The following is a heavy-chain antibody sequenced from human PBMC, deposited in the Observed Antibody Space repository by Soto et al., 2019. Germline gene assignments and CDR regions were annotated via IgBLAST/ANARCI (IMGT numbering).Heavy chain of an antibody. CDR3: ARGYWRFGESYYFDY. D-gene: IGHD3-10*01. J-gene: IGHJ4*02. Sequence: GWSLRLSCAASVFTFISGYMSWVRQAPGMGLEWVSVILSGGDTYYADSVKGRFTVSRDNSQNTVYLQMNSLRGEDTATYYCARGYWRFGESYYFDYWGQGSLVTVSS. CDR2: ILSGGDT. V-gene: IGHV3-53*01. CDR1: VFTFISGY.